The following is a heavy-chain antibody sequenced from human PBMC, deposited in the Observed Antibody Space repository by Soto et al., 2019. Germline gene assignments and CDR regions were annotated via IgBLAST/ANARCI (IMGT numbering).Heavy chain of an antibody. J-gene: IGHJ4*02. D-gene: IGHD1-26*01. V-gene: IGHV1-8*01. Sequence: QVQLVQSGAEVREPGASVKVSCKASGYSFTSLDINWVRQTAGQGLEWMGWMQPSTGRTGYAQKFQVRVTMTRDTSINTAYMELTTLTSDDPAFYYCARGVSAGVDYWGQGTLVTVSS. CDR1: GYSFTSLD. CDR3: ARGVSAGVDY. CDR2: MQPSTGRT.